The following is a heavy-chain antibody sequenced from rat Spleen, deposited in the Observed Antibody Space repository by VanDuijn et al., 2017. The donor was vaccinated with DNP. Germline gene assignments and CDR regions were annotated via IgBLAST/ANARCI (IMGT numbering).Heavy chain of an antibody. CDR3: ARGPNYGGYADYFDY. Sequence: EVKLVESGGGLVQPGRSLKLSCAASGFNFNDYWMGWVRQAPGKGLERIGEINKDSRTIDYSPSLKDKLTISRDSAQNTLYLQMSKLGSEDTAIYYCARGPNYGGYADYFDYWGQGVTVTVSS. CDR2: INKDSRTI. V-gene: IGHV4-2*01. J-gene: IGHJ2*01. D-gene: IGHD1-11*01. CDR1: GFNFNDYW.